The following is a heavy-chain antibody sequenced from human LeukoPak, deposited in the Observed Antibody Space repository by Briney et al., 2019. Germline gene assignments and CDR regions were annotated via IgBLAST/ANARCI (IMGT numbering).Heavy chain of an antibody. CDR1: GGSISSGGYS. CDR2: IYHSGST. J-gene: IGHJ6*02. V-gene: IGHV4-30-2*01. D-gene: IGHD4-17*01. Sequence: KPSETLSLTCAVSGGSISSGGYSWSWIRQPPGKGLEWIGYIYHSGSTYYNPSLKSRVTISVDTSKNQFSLKLSSVTAADTAVYYCAGYGDYYYGMDVWGQGTTVTVSS. CDR3: AGYGDYYYGMDV.